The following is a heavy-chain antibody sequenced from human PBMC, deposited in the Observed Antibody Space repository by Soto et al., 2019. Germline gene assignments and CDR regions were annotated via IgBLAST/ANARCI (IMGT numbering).Heavy chain of an antibody. CDR1: GGSFSNYA. Sequence: QVQIQQWGGGLLKPSETLSLSCTVYGGSFSNYAWSWIRQPPGRGLEWIGEIYHNGKSDYNPSLKSRDTTAVDTSKNQFSLKLSSVIAADTAVYFCARGGYWRFDYWGQGALVTVSS. CDR2: IYHNGKS. D-gene: IGHD3-22*01. J-gene: IGHJ4*02. CDR3: ARGGYWRFDY. V-gene: IGHV4-34*01.